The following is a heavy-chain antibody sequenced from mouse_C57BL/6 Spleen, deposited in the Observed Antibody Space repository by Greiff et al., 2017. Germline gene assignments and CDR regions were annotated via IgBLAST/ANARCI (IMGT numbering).Heavy chain of an antibody. V-gene: IGHV1-15*01. Sequence: VQLQQSGAELVRPGASVTLSCKASGYTFTDYEMHWVKQTPVHGLEWIGAIDPETGGTAYNQKFKGKAILTADKSSSTAYMELRSLTSEDSAVYYCTRGGGRRYFGYWGQGTTLTVSS. CDR1: GYTFTDYE. D-gene: IGHD1-1*01. CDR3: TRGGGRRYFGY. CDR2: IDPETGGT. J-gene: IGHJ2*01.